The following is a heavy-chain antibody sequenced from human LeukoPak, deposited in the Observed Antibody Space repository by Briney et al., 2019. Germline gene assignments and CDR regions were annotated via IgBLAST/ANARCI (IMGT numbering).Heavy chain of an antibody. D-gene: IGHD1-26*01. CDR3: AKRYCGSGNCAADY. Sequence: GGSLRLSCAASGFTFSSYAMSWVRQAPGKGLEWVSGIRDSGGSTYYAESVTGRFTISRDNTKNTLYLQMNSLTAEDTAVYYCAKRYCGSGNCAADYRGQGALVTVSS. CDR2: IRDSGGST. V-gene: IGHV3-23*01. CDR1: GFTFSSYA. J-gene: IGHJ4*02.